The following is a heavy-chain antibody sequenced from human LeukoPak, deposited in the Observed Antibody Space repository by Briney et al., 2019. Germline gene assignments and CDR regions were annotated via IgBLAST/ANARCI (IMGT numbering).Heavy chain of an antibody. Sequence: GGSPEPLRCGAGIHFRSFGLVLGRPASGQGLEVGFISTYDGRDKYYADSVKGRFTISRDNSKNTLYLQMNSLRVEDTAVYYCARETLAGRGYGEEGFDYWGQGTLVTVSS. CDR1: GIHFRSFG. V-gene: IGHV3-30*02. D-gene: IGHD5-18*01. J-gene: IGHJ4*02. CDR2: STYDGRDK. CDR3: ARETLAGRGYGEEGFDY.